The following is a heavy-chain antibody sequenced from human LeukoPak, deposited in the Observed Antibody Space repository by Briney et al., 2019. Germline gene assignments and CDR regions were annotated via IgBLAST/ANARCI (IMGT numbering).Heavy chain of an antibody. CDR1: GYTFTSYG. V-gene: IGHV1-18*01. CDR2: IRAYNGNT. Sequence: ASVKVSCKASGYTFTSYGISWVRQAPGQGLEWMGWIRAYNGNTNYAQKLQGRVTMTTDTSTSTAYMELRSLRSDDTAVYYCARSRYYYDSSGYPMTYFDYWGQGTLVTVSS. CDR3: ARSRYYYDSSGYPMTYFDY. J-gene: IGHJ4*02. D-gene: IGHD3-22*01.